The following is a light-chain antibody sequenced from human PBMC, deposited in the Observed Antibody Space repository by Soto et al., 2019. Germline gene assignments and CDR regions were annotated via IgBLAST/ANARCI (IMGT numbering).Light chain of an antibody. Sequence: DIQMTQSPSSLSASVGDRVTITCRASQGISNYLAWYQQKPGTVPKLLISAASTLQTGVPSRFSGGGSGTDFTLTISSLEPEDFALYYCQQRSNWPITFGQGTRLEIK. CDR1: QGISNY. CDR3: QQRSNWPIT. J-gene: IGKJ5*01. V-gene: IGKV1-27*01. CDR2: AAS.